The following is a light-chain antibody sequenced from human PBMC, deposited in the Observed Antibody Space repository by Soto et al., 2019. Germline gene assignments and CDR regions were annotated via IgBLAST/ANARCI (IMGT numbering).Light chain of an antibody. Sequence: DIQMTQSPSSLSASVGDRVTITCQASQDISNYLNWYQQKPGKAPKLLIYDASKLETGVPLRFSGSGSGTDFTFTINILQPEDIATYYCQQYATLPLFGGGTKVEIK. CDR1: QDISNY. V-gene: IGKV1-33*01. CDR2: DAS. CDR3: QQYATLPL. J-gene: IGKJ4*01.